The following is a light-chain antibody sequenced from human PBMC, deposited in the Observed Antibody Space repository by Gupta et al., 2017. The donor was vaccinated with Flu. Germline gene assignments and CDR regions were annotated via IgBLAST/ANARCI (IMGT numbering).Light chain of an antibody. Sequence: PSSRAASVGDRVTITCRASQDIRNDLGWHQKKPGRAPQLLMFAASTLQSGVPSRFSGRGSGTVFTLTINSLQPEDSATYYCRQDDDYPRTFGQGTKMDI. CDR2: AAS. CDR3: RQDDDYPRT. V-gene: IGKV1-6*01. J-gene: IGKJ2*01. CDR1: QDIRND.